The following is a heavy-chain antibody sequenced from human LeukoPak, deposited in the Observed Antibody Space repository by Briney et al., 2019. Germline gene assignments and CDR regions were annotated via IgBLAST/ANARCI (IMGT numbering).Heavy chain of an antibody. CDR1: GFTFGDYP. Sequence: GSLRLSCIASGFTFGDYPMSWFRQAPGKGLEWVSYIRTKAYGETTEYAASVTGRFTISRDDSNSIAYLQMSSLEAEDTAFYYCTRAVRLSGDAFDIWGQGTVVTVSS. V-gene: IGHV3-49*03. J-gene: IGHJ3*02. CDR2: IRTKAYGETT. D-gene: IGHD3-10*01. CDR3: TRAVRLSGDAFDI.